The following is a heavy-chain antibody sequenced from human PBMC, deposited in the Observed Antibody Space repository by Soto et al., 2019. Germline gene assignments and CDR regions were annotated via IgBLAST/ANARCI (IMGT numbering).Heavy chain of an antibody. CDR3: ARGDQELDY. D-gene: IGHD1-26*01. J-gene: IGHJ4*02. Sequence: WTWIRQPPGKGLEWIGYIFSSGSTNYHPSLQSRLTMSVDTSKNLFSLKLNSVTAADTAVYYCARGDQELDYWGQGTLVTVSS. V-gene: IGHV4-59*01. CDR2: IFSSGST.